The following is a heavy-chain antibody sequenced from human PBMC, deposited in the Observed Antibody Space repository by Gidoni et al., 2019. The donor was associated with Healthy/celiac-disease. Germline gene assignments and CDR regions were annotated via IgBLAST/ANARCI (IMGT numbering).Heavy chain of an antibody. CDR3: AKEQYSGYDPVPDY. D-gene: IGHD5-12*01. J-gene: IGHJ4*02. CDR2: ISYDGSNK. V-gene: IGHV3-30*18. Sequence: QVQLVESGGGVVQPGRSLRLSCADSGFTLSSYGMHWVRQAPGKGLEWVAVISYDGSNKYYADSVKGRFTISRDNSKNTLYRQMNSLRAEDTAVYYCAKEQYSGYDPVPDYWGQGTLVTVSS. CDR1: GFTLSSYG.